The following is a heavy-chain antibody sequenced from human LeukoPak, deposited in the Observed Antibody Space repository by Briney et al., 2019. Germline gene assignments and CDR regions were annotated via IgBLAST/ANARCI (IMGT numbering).Heavy chain of an antibody. CDR3: ARRSSRAADFDY. V-gene: IGHV4-39*01. J-gene: IGHJ4*02. CDR2: IYYSGST. CDR1: GGSISSSSYY. Sequence: KPSETLSLTCTVSGGSISSSSYYWGWIRQPPGKGLEWIGSIYYSGSTYYNPSLKSRVTISVDTSMHQFSLKMSSVTAADTAVYYCARRSSRAADFDYWGQGTLVTVSS. D-gene: IGHD6-13*01.